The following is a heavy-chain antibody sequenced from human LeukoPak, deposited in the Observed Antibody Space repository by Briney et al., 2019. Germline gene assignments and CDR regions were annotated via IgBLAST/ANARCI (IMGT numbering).Heavy chain of an antibody. Sequence: GRSLRLSCAASGFTFSSYAMHWARQAPGKGLEWVAVISYDGSNKYYADSVKGRFTISRDNSKNTLYLQMNSLRAEDTAVYYCARWGTTKDIVVVPAIYGMDVWGQGTTVTVSS. CDR3: ARWGTTKDIVVVPAIYGMDV. CDR1: GFTFSSYA. J-gene: IGHJ6*02. V-gene: IGHV3-30*04. D-gene: IGHD2-2*01. CDR2: ISYDGSNK.